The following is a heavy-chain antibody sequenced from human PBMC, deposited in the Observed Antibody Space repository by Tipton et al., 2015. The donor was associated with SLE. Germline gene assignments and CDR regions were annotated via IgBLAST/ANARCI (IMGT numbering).Heavy chain of an antibody. Sequence: TLSLTCTVSGDSFNLYYWTWIRQPPGKGLEWIGYIFYTGSTNYNPSLESRVTISIDSSKNQFSLKLTSLTAADTAVYYCARADASRPVRLFDFWGQGTLLTVSS. CDR1: GDSFNLYY. V-gene: IGHV4-59*01. CDR3: ARADASRPVRLFDF. CDR2: IFYTGST. D-gene: IGHD2-21*01. J-gene: IGHJ4*02.